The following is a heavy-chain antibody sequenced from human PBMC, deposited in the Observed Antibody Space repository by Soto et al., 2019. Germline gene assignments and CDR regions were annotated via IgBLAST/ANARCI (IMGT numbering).Heavy chain of an antibody. CDR2: IRGSGGST. J-gene: IGHJ4*02. D-gene: IGHD3-3*01. Sequence: EVQLLESGGGLVQPGGSLRLSCAAPGFTFSNYAMSWVRQAPGEGLEWVSAIRGSGGSTYYADSVKGRVTISRDNSKNTLYLQMNSLRAEDTAVYYCAKVYSDFWSGYPYYFDYWGQGTLVTVSS. V-gene: IGHV3-23*01. CDR1: GFTFSNYA. CDR3: AKVYSDFWSGYPYYFDY.